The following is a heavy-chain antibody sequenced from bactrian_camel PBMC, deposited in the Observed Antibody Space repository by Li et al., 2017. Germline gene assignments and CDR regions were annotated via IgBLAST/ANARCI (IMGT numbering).Heavy chain of an antibody. CDR2: IDSDGTA. Sequence: SGGGSVRSGGSPRLSCLVSGYTARSYCMGWFRQALGKEREGVAAIDSDGTASYAVSVKGRFTISRDNAKNTVYLQMNSLKTEDTAVYHCAPDPRGSAYWGQGTQVTVS. D-gene: IGHD3*01. J-gene: IGHJ4*01. CDR1: GYTARSYC. CDR3: APDPRGSAY. V-gene: IGHV3S53*01.